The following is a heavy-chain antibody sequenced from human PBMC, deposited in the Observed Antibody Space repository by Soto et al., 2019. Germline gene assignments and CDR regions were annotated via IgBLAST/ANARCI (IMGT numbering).Heavy chain of an antibody. Sequence: QVQLQESGPGLVKPSQTLSLTCTVSGGSISSGGYYWSWIRQHPGKGLEWIGYIYYSGSTYYNPSLKSRVTISVDTSKNPFSLKLSSVTAADTAVYYCAGLQRRLLMAQHWGQGTLVTVSS. CDR2: IYYSGST. J-gene: IGHJ1*01. V-gene: IGHV4-31*03. D-gene: IGHD3-22*01. CDR1: GGSISSGGYY. CDR3: AGLQRRLLMAQH.